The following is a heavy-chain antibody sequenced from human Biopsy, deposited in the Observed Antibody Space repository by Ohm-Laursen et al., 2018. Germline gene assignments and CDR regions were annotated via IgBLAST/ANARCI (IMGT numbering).Heavy chain of an antibody. V-gene: IGHV4-34*08. CDR1: GKKFSDYQ. Sequence: SDTPSLTCAVFGKKFSDYQWSWIRQPPGKGLEWIGQINQAGTTNYNPSLKSRVSLSAVASKYEFSLRLTSVTAADTAVYLCGNEVHGRDYWGLGAQVTVSS. D-gene: IGHD2-15*01. J-gene: IGHJ4*02. CDR2: INQAGTT. CDR3: GNEVHGRDY.